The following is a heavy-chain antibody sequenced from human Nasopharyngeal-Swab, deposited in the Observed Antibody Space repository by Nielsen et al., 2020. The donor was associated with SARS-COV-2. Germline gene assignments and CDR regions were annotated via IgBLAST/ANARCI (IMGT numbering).Heavy chain of an antibody. V-gene: IGHV3-9*01. J-gene: IGHJ4*02. CDR3: AKAFPTDY. CDR1: GFNFGDYA. Sequence: SLKVSCAASGFNFGDYAMHWVRQAPGKGLEWVSGISWNSAGLGYADSVKGRFTISRDNAKNSLYLQMNSLGPEDTALYYCAKAFPTDYWGQGTLVTVSS. CDR2: ISWNSAGL.